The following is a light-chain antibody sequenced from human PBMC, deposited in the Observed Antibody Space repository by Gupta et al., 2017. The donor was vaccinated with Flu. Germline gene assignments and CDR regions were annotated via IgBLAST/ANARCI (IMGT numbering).Light chain of an antibody. Sequence: QSALTQPASVSGSPGQSITTSCTGTSSDVGSYNLVSWYQQHPGKAPKLMIYEDRKRPSGVSNRFSGSKSGNTASLTISGLQAEDEADYYCCSCATSSWVFGGGTKLTVL. J-gene: IGLJ3*02. V-gene: IGLV2-23*01. CDR3: CSCATSSWV. CDR2: EDR. CDR1: SSDVGSYNL.